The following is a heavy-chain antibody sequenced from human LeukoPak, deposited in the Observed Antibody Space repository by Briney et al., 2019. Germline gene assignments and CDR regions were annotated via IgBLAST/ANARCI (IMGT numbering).Heavy chain of an antibody. D-gene: IGHD6-19*01. J-gene: IGHJ4*02. Sequence: GGSLRLSCAASGFTFRSYGMHWVRQAPGKGLEWVAVIWYDGSNKYYADSVKGRFTVSRDNSKNTLYLQMNSLRAEDTAVYYCATAVASSSGWYADYWGQGTLVTVSS. CDR2: IWYDGSNK. CDR3: ATAVASSSGWYADY. CDR1: GFTFRSYG. V-gene: IGHV3-33*01.